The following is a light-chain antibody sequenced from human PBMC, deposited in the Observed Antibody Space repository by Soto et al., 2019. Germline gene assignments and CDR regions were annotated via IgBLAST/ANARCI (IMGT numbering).Light chain of an antibody. CDR3: QQFADYLFT. Sequence: DIQMTQSPSTLSASVGDTVTITCRASQSVRIWLAWYQQKPGKAPRLLIYKASTLDSGVPSRFSGSGFGTDFTLTISSLQPDDFATYYCQQFADYLFTFGPGTKV. CDR1: QSVRIW. V-gene: IGKV1-5*03. J-gene: IGKJ3*01. CDR2: KAS.